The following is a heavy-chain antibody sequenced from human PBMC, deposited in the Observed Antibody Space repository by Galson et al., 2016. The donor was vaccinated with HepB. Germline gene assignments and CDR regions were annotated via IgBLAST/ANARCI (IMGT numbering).Heavy chain of an antibody. D-gene: IGHD3-16*01. CDR2: ISRDSSTT. Sequence: SLRLSCAGSGFTFRSYSMNWVRQAPGKGLEWVSYISRDSSTTHYADSVKGRFTISRDNAQNSLYLQLNSLRDEDTAVYYCARDRRHNYAFFDSWGQGTPITVSS. J-gene: IGHJ4*02. V-gene: IGHV3-48*02. CDR3: ARDRRHNYAFFDS. CDR1: GFTFRSYS.